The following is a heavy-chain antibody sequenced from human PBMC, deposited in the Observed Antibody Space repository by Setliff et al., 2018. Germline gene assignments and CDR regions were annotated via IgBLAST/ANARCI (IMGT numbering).Heavy chain of an antibody. D-gene: IGHD5-12*01. J-gene: IGHJ6*02. Sequence: ASVKVSCKASGYTFTSYAMHWVRQAPGQRLEWMGWINAGNGNTKYSQKFQGRVTITRDTSASTAYMELSSLRSEDTAVYYCARDPASSGYDTYYYYYYGMDVWGQGTMVTVSS. CDR1: GYTFTSYA. CDR3: ARDPASSGYDTYYYYYYGMDV. CDR2: INAGNGNT. V-gene: IGHV1-3*01.